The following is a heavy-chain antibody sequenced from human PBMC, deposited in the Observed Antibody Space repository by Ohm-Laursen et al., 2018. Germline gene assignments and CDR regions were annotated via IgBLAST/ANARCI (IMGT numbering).Heavy chain of an antibody. D-gene: IGHD3-10*01. CDR1: GYTFTGYY. V-gene: IGHV1-2*02. Sequence: SSVKVSCKASGYTFTGYYMHWVRQAPRQGLEWMGWINPNSGGTNYAQKFQGRVTMTRDTSISTAYMELSRLRSDDTAVYYCASLGGAVRENLNWFDPWGQGTLVTVSS. CDR3: ASLGGAVRENLNWFDP. CDR2: INPNSGGT. J-gene: IGHJ5*02.